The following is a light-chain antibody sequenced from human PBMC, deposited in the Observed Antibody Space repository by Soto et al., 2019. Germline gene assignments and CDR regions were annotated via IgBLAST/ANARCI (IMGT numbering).Light chain of an antibody. CDR3: QQYNSFPWT. CDR2: DAS. Sequence: DIQMTQSPSTLSASVGDRVSFTCRASHYISMWLACYQQRPGKAPSLLITDASKLESGVPPRFNGSRSETEFTLTIRNLQPDDFATYYCQQYNSFPWTFGLGTKVDIK. V-gene: IGKV1-5*01. CDR1: HYISMW. J-gene: IGKJ1*01.